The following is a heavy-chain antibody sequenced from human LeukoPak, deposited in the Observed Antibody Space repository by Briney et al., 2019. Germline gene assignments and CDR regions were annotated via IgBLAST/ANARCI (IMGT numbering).Heavy chain of an antibody. D-gene: IGHD1/OR15-1a*01. CDR1: GFTFNTYG. V-gene: IGHV3-30*02. Sequence: GGSLRLSCAASGFTFNTYGMHWLRQTPDKGLEWLSFIRYDGSNKYYMESVRGRFTSSRDNSKSTLYLQMNSLRPEDTAIYYCARNWNNFFDSWGQGTLVTVSS. CDR2: IRYDGSNK. CDR3: ARNWNNFFDS. J-gene: IGHJ4*02.